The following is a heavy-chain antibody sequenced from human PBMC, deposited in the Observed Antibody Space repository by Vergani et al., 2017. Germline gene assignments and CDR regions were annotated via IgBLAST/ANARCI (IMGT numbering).Heavy chain of an antibody. J-gene: IGHJ6*03. CDR1: GYTFTSYD. CDR2: MNPNSGNT. Sequence: QVQLVQSGAEVKKPGASVKVSCKASGYTFTSYDINWVRQATGQGLEWMGWMNPNSGNTGYAQKFQGRVTMTRNTSISTAYMELSSLRSEDTAVYYCARKLGWLLPNYYYYYYMDVWGKGTTVTVSS. D-gene: IGHD3-22*01. V-gene: IGHV1-8*01. CDR3: ARKLGWLLPNYYYYYYMDV.